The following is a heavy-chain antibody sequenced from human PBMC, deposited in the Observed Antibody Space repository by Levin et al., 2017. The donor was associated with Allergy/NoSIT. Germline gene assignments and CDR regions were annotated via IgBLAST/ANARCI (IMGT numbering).Heavy chain of an antibody. CDR3: ARDGAMDTEGSSFDY. Sequence: RGESLKISCAASGFNFRAYAMHWVRQAPGKGLEWLAIISFDGTNKYSADSVKGRFTVSRDNSNNTLHLEMHGLRTTDTAVYYGARDGAMDTEGSSFDYWGRGTQVTVSS. D-gene: IGHD3-10*01. V-gene: IGHV3-30*04. J-gene: IGHJ4*02. CDR2: ISFDGTNK. CDR1: GFNFRAYA.